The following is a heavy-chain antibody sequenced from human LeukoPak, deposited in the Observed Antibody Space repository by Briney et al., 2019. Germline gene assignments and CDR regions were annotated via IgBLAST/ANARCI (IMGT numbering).Heavy chain of an antibody. V-gene: IGHV3-23*01. D-gene: IGHD3-22*01. J-gene: IGHJ4*02. CDR1: VITLSNYG. CDR3: AKRGVVIRVILVGFHKEAYYFDS. Sequence: HLGGSLRLSCAVSVITLSNYGMSWVRQAPGKGLEWVAGISDRGGRTNYADSVKGRFIISRDNPKNTVYLQKKHRRAGDTAVYFCAKRGVVIRVILVGFHKEAYYFDSWGQGALVTVSS. CDR2: ISDRGGRT.